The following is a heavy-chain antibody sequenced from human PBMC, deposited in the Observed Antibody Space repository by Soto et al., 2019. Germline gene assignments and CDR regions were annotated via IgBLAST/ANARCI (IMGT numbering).Heavy chain of an antibody. CDR2: ISGSGGST. J-gene: IGHJ4*02. D-gene: IGHD3-16*01. CDR3: ARRGSGGYFDS. CDR1: GFTFSSYA. V-gene: IGHV3-23*01. Sequence: EVPLLESGGGLVQPGGSLRLSCAASGFTFSSYAMSWVRQAPGKGLEWVSVISGSGGSTYYADSVKGRFTISRDNSKNTLYLQMNSLRAEDTAVYYCARRGSGGYFDSWGQGTLVTVSS.